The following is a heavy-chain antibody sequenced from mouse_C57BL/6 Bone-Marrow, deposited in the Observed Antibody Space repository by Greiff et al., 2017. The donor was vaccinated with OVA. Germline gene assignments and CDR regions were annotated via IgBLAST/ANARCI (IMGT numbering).Heavy chain of an antibody. CDR2: IWTGGGT. V-gene: IGHV2-9-1*01. Sequence: VKLMESGPGLVAPSQSLSITCTVSGFSLTSYAISWVRQPPGKGLEWLGVIWTGGGTNYNSALKSRLSISKDNSKSQVFLKMNSLQTDDTARYYCARSWGYGSSHPYYFDYWGQGTTLTVSS. J-gene: IGHJ2*01. CDR1: GFSLTSYA. D-gene: IGHD1-1*01. CDR3: ARSWGYGSSHPYYFDY.